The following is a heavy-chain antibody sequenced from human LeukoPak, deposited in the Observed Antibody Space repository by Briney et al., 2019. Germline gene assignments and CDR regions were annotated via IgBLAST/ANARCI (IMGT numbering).Heavy chain of an antibody. V-gene: IGHV3-30*02. Sequence: PGGSLRLSCAASGLPFSHSGMHWVRPAPGKGLEWVAFIRYDVSNKYYADSVKGRFTISRDNSKNALYLQMNSLRGEDTAVYYCFGITVTDVPYWGQGTLVTVSS. CDR2: IRYDVSNK. J-gene: IGHJ4*02. CDR1: GLPFSHSG. CDR3: FGITVTDVPY. D-gene: IGHD1-7*01.